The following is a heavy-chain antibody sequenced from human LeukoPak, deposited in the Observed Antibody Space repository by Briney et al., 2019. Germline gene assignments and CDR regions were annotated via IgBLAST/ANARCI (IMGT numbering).Heavy chain of an antibody. Sequence: GGSLRLSCAASGFTFSSYDMHWVRQATGKGLEWVSAIGTAGDTYYPGSVKGRFTISRENAKNSLYLQMNSLRAEDTAVYYCAKDSEKTVYGDYETFDYWGQGTLVTVSS. V-gene: IGHV3-13*01. CDR1: GFTFSSYD. J-gene: IGHJ4*02. D-gene: IGHD4-17*01. CDR3: AKDSEKTVYGDYETFDY. CDR2: IGTAGDT.